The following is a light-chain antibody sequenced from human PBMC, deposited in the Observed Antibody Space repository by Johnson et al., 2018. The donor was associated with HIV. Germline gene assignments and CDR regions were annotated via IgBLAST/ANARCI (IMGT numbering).Light chain of an antibody. J-gene: IGLJ1*01. CDR1: SSNIGNNY. CDR2: ENT. V-gene: IGLV1-51*02. CDR3: GTWDASLSVNV. Sequence: QSVLTQPPSVSAAPGQKVTISCSGSSSNIGNNYVSWYQQLPGTAPKLLIYENTKRPSGIPDRFSGSKSGTSATLGITGLQTGDEAYYYCGTWDASLSVNVFGPGTKVTGL.